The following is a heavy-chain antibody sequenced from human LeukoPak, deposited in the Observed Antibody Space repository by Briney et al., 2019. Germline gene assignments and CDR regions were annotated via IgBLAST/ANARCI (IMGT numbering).Heavy chain of an antibody. Sequence: PGGSLRLSCAASGFTFDDYGMSWVRQAPGKGLEWGSGISWNGGSTGYADSVKGRFTISRDNAKNSLYLQMNSLRAEDTALYYCARDLGSSGYYPFDYWGQGTLVTVSS. V-gene: IGHV3-20*04. CDR2: ISWNGGST. D-gene: IGHD3-22*01. CDR3: ARDLGSSGYYPFDY. J-gene: IGHJ4*02. CDR1: GFTFDDYG.